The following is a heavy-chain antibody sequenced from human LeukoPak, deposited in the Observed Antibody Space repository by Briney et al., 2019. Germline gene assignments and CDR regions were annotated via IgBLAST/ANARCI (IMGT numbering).Heavy chain of an antibody. CDR2: INPNSGGT. J-gene: IGHJ5*02. Sequence: ASVKVSCKASGYTFTGYYMHWVRQAPGQGLEWMGWINPNSGGTNYAQKFQGRVTMTRDTSISTAYMELSRLRSDDTAVYHCAREIAVAAGWFDPWGQGTLVTVSS. CDR3: AREIAVAAGWFDP. V-gene: IGHV1-2*02. CDR1: GYTFTGYY. D-gene: IGHD6-19*01.